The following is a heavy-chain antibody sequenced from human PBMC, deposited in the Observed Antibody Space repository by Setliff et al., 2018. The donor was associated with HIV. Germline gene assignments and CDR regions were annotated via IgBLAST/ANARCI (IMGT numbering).Heavy chain of an antibody. V-gene: IGHV3-23*05. Sequence: GGSLRLSCAVSDFSVSSDEMSWDRQAPGKGLEWVSTITSSYITKYADSLTGRFTISRDNSKNTLYLQMNNLRVEDTAVHYCAKLYPRGAVTPISPFDVWGLGTKVTVSS. CDR2: ITSSYIT. CDR1: DFSVSSDE. D-gene: IGHD5-12*01. J-gene: IGHJ3*01. CDR3: AKLYPRGAVTPISPFDV.